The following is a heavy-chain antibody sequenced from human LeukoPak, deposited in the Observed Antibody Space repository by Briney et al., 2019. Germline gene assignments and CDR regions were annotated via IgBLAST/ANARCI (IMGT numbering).Heavy chain of an antibody. D-gene: IGHD5-12*01. V-gene: IGHV3-49*04. CDR3: SCELVAATHWFDP. CDR1: GFTFADSA. Sequence: TGGSLRLSCTASGFTFADSAMSWVRQAPGKGLEWVGFIRSKAHGGTTEYAASVKGRFTISRDDSKRFAYLQMNSLKIEDTAVYYCSCELVAATHWFDPWGQGTLATVSS. CDR2: IRSKAHGGTT. J-gene: IGHJ5*02.